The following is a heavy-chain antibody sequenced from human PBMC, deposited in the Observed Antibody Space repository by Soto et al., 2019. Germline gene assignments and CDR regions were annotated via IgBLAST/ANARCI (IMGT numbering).Heavy chain of an antibody. J-gene: IGHJ5*02. CDR1: GYTFTSYA. CDR2: INAGHGNT. CDR3: ARLNDFDYRVSWFDP. Sequence: QVQLVQSGAEEKKPGASVKVSCKASGYTFTSYAIHWVRQAPGQRLEWMGWINAGHGNTKYSQNFQGRVTITRDTSASTAYMELSSLRSEDTAVYYCARLNDFDYRVSWFDPWGQGTLVTVSS. V-gene: IGHV1-3*05. D-gene: IGHD4-4*01.